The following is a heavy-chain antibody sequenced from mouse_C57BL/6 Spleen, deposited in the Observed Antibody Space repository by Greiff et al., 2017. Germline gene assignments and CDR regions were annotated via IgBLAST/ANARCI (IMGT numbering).Heavy chain of an antibody. J-gene: IGHJ1*03. CDR3: ARIYYGSSYVPYWYFDV. CDR1: GFSLSTSGMG. V-gene: IGHV8-12*01. Sequence: VKLVESGPGILQSSQTLSLTCSFSGFSLSTSGMGVSWIRQPSGKGLEWLAHIYWDDDKRYNPSLKSRLTISKDTSRNQVFLKITSVDTADTATYYCARIYYGSSYVPYWYFDVWGTGTTVTVSS. CDR2: IYWDDDK. D-gene: IGHD1-1*01.